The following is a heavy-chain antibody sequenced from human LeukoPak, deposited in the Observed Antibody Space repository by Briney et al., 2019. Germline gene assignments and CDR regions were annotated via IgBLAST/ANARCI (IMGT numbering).Heavy chain of an antibody. J-gene: IGHJ4*02. CDR2: ISGSGGST. V-gene: IGHV3-23*01. D-gene: IGHD6-19*01. Sequence: GASLRLSCAASGFTFSSYAMSWVRQAPGKGLGWVSAISGSGGSTYYADSVKGRFTISRDNSKNTLYLQMNSLRAEDTAVYYCAAGYSSGWYVRYFDYWGQGNPGHRLL. CDR3: AAGYSSGWYVRYFDY. CDR1: GFTFSSYA.